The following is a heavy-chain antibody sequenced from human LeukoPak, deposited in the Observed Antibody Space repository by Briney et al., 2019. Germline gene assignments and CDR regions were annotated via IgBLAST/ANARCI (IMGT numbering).Heavy chain of an antibody. V-gene: IGHV1-69*05. Sequence: SVKVSCKASGGTFSSYAISWVRQAPGQGREWMGRIIPIFGTANYAQKFQGRVTITTDESTSTAYMELSSLRSEDSAVYYCASSEAEMATILYAFDIWGQGTMVTVSS. D-gene: IGHD5-24*01. CDR1: GGTFSSYA. CDR3: ASSEAEMATILYAFDI. CDR2: IIPIFGTA. J-gene: IGHJ3*02.